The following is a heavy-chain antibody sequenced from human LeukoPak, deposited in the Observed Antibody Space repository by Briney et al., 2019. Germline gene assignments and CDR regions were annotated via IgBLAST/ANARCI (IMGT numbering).Heavy chain of an antibody. CDR2: ISSRGSTI. CDR3: AREGVAAAGTPAFDI. Sequence: PGESLRLSCAASGFTFSSYEMNWVRHAPGKGLEWGSYISSRGSTIYYADSGKGRFTISRDKAKNSLYLQMNSLRAEDMAVYYCAREGVAAAGTPAFDIWGQGTVVTVSS. D-gene: IGHD6-13*01. J-gene: IGHJ3*02. V-gene: IGHV3-48*03. CDR1: GFTFSSYE.